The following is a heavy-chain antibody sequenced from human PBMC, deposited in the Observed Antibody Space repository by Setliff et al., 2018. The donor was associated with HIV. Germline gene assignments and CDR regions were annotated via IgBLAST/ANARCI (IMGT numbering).Heavy chain of an antibody. Sequence: SETLSLTCTVSGGSISRSSYYWAWIRKPPGKGLEWIGNFLYTGYTYYNPSLRSRVTITVGTSKNQCSLNLNSVTAADRAVYYCARGVAAAGLWGQGTLVTVAS. V-gene: IGHV4-39*07. J-gene: IGHJ4*02. CDR2: FLYTGYT. D-gene: IGHD6-13*01. CDR3: ARGVAAAGL. CDR1: GGSISRSSYY.